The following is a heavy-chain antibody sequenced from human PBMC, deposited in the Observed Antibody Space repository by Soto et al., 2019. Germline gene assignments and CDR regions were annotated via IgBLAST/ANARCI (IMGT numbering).Heavy chain of an antibody. CDR1: GFNFSDAW. CDR3: CPPSAFTINY. V-gene: IGHV3-15*07. J-gene: IGHJ4*02. Sequence: DVQLVESGGGLVKPGGSLRLSCAASGFNFSDAWMNWVRQAPGKGMEWVGRIRTKKDGGTTEYAGPVKGRFTISRDDSKNTVNLQMNSLKTEDIGVYYCCPPSAFTINYWGQGTLVSVSS. D-gene: IGHD1-26*01. CDR2: IRTKKDGGTT.